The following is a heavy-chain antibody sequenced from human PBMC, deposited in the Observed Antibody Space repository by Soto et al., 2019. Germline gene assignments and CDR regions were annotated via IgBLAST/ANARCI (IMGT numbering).Heavy chain of an antibody. CDR3: ARYDFWSGYYPLYYYGMDV. D-gene: IGHD3-3*01. V-gene: IGHV3-33*01. CDR1: GFTFSSYG. Sequence: GGSLRLSCAASGFTFSSYGMHWVRQAPGKGLEWVAVIWYDGSNKYYADSVKGRFTISRDNSKNTLYLQMNSLRAEDTAVYYCARYDFWSGYYPLYYYGMDVWGQGTTVIVSS. CDR2: IWYDGSNK. J-gene: IGHJ6*02.